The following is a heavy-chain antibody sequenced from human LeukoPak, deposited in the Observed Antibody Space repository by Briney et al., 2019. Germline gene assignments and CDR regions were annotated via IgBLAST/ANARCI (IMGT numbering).Heavy chain of an antibody. CDR3: ARVPPYSSSWYGTLIDY. Sequence: GGSLRLSCAASGFTFSNYWMTWVRRAPGKGLEWVANIKQDGSEKYYVDSVKGRFTISRDNAKNSLYLQMNSLRAEDTAVYYCARVPPYSSSWYGTLIDYWGQGTLVTVSS. CDR2: IKQDGSEK. J-gene: IGHJ4*02. V-gene: IGHV3-7*01. CDR1: GFTFSNYW. D-gene: IGHD6-13*01.